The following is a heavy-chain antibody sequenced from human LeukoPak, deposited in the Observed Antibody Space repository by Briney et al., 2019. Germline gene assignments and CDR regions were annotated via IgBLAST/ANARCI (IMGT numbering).Heavy chain of an antibody. J-gene: IGHJ4*02. V-gene: IGHV3-30*03. CDR3: ARDPFLGGPDFLDY. D-gene: IGHD1-26*01. CDR1: GFPFTDYV. CDR2: TSADESIK. Sequence: PGGSLRLSRTVSGFPFTDYVIHWVRQAPGKGLEWVAVTSADESIKSYSDSVRGRFTISRDNFKNILYLQMDSLGLEDTAVYFCARDPFLGGPDFLDYWGRGTLVTVSS.